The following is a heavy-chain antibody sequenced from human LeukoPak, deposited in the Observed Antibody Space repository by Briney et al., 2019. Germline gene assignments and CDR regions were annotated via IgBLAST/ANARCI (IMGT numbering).Heavy chain of an antibody. CDR2: INPNSGGT. Sequence: ASVKVSCKASGYTFTGYYMHWVRPAPGQGLEWMGWINPNSGGTNYAQKFQGRVTMTRDTSISTAYMELSRLRSDDTAVYYCARDIPHRNLIAAGVWNWGQGTLVTVSS. D-gene: IGHD6-25*01. CDR3: ARDIPHRNLIAAGVWN. V-gene: IGHV1-2*02. CDR1: GYTFTGYY. J-gene: IGHJ4*02.